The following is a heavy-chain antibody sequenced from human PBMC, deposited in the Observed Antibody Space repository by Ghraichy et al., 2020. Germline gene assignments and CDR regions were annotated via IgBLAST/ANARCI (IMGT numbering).Heavy chain of an antibody. V-gene: IGHV1-8*01. CDR2: INPNSGNT. D-gene: IGHD1-26*01. Sequence: ASVKVSCKASGYTFTSYDINWVRQATGQGLEWMGWINPNSGNTGFAQKFQGRVTMTRNTSISTAYMELSSLRSEDTAVYYCARGEGGATEFDYWGQGTLVTVSS. CDR3: ARGEGGATEFDY. J-gene: IGHJ4*02. CDR1: GYTFTSYD.